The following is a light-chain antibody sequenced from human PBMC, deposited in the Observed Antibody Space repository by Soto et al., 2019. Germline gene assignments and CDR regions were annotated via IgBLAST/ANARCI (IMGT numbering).Light chain of an antibody. V-gene: IGKV2-30*01. Sequence: VVVAQGPRVVPVTLGQPTYNSCRASQSLVYSDGNTYLNWFQQRPGQSPRRLIYKVSNRDSGVPDRFSGSGSGTAFTLKISRVEAEDVAVYSCMPGPHSPRTCRQGTKVDTK. CDR2: KVS. CDR1: QSLVYSDGNTY. CDR3: MPGPHSPRT. J-gene: IGKJ1*01.